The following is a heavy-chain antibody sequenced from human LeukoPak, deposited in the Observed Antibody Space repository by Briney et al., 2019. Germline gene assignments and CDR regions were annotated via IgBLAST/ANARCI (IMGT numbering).Heavy chain of an antibody. CDR2: TYNGGTT. V-gene: IGHV4-4*07. Sequence: SGTLSHTCTVTRGSDSSNYWNWIRQPAARGLEWMGRTYNGGTTNYNTSLQSRVTISIAKSKNQLSLKLTSVTAADTAVYYCAHSISMDFDDWGEGTMLTVSS. CDR3: AHSISMDFDD. D-gene: IGHD2/OR15-2a*01. J-gene: IGHJ4*02. CDR1: RGSDSSNY.